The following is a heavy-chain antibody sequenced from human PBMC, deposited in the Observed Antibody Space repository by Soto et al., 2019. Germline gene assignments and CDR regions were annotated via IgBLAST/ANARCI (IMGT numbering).Heavy chain of an antibody. CDR2: ISAYNGNT. Sequence: GSVKVSCKASGYTFTSYGISWVRQAPGQGLEWMGWISAYNGNTNYAQKLQGRVTMTTDTSTSTAYMELRSLRSDDTAVYYCARDNAGANKFDYWGQGTLVTVSS. CDR3: ARDNAGANKFDY. V-gene: IGHV1-18*01. CDR1: GYTFTSYG. J-gene: IGHJ4*02. D-gene: IGHD1-26*01.